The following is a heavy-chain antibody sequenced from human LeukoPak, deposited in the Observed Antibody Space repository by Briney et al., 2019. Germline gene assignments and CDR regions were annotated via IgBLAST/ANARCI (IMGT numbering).Heavy chain of an antibody. D-gene: IGHD1-1*01. CDR1: GYTFSNYG. Sequence: ASMKVSCKTSGYTFSNYGIRWVRQAPGRGLEWVGWISAFNGNTNYAPKLQDRVTLTTDTSTSTAYMELRSLRSDDTAVYFCARDLERYPISGNDRYYYYYCMDVWGKGTTVTVSS. V-gene: IGHV1-18*01. CDR2: ISAFNGNT. J-gene: IGHJ6*03. CDR3: ARDLERYPISGNDRYYYYYCMDV.